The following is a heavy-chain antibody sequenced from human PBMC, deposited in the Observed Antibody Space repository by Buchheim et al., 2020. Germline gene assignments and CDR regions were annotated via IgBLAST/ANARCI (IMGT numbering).Heavy chain of an antibody. D-gene: IGHD3-10*01. V-gene: IGHV3-15*01. Sequence: VQLVESGGGVVQPGRSLRLSCAASGFTFSSYAMHWVRQAPGKGLEWVGRIKSNADGGTIDYAAPLQGRFTISREDSKNTLYLQMNSLKSEDTAVYYCTTSSYHDYWGQGTL. CDR2: IKSNADGGTI. CDR3: TTSSYHDY. J-gene: IGHJ4*02. CDR1: GFTFSSYA.